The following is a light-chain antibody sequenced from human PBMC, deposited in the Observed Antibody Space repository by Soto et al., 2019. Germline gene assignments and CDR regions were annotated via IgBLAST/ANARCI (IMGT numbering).Light chain of an antibody. CDR2: YDD. Sequence: QPVLTQPPSVSEAPGRRVTISCFGSSSNIGKNGVIWYQQLPGKAPRLLIYYDDLLPSGVSERFSGSKSGSSGSLAISGLQPEDEAVYYCASWDDRLNGVIFGGGTKVTVL. J-gene: IGLJ2*01. CDR3: ASWDDRLNGVI. CDR1: SSNIGKNG. V-gene: IGLV1-36*01.